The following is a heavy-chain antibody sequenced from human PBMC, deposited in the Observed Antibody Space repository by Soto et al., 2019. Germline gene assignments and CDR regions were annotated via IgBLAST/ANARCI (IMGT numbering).Heavy chain of an antibody. CDR2: IRSKAYGGTT. Sequence: PGGSLRLSCTASGFTFGGYAVSWFRQAPGKGLEWVGFIRSKAYGGTTEYAASVKGRFTISRDDSKSIAYLQMISLKTEDTAVYYCTRGYSSGWYLIDYFDYWGQGTLVTVSS. V-gene: IGHV3-49*03. CDR3: TRGYSSGWYLIDYFDY. D-gene: IGHD6-19*01. J-gene: IGHJ4*02. CDR1: GFTFGGYA.